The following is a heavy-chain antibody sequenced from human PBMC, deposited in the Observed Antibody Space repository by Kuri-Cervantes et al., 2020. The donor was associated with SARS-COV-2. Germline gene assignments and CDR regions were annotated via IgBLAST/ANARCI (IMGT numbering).Heavy chain of an antibody. J-gene: IGHJ6*03. CDR2: ISGDGGST. Sequence: GESLKISCAASGFTFDDYAMHWVRQAPGKGLEWVSLISGDGGSTYYADSVKGRFTISRDNSKNSLYLQMNSLRAEDTALYYCAKDGYSYGRAYYYYYMDVWGKGTTVTVSS. V-gene: IGHV3-43D*03. D-gene: IGHD5-18*01. CDR3: AKDGYSYGRAYYYYYMDV. CDR1: GFTFDDYA.